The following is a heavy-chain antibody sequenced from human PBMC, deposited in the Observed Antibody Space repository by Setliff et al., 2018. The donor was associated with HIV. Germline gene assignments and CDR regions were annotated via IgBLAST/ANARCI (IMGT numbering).Heavy chain of an antibody. D-gene: IGHD3-22*01. CDR3: ARDSDGSSYYHFAH. Sequence: SETLSLTCSVSGVSVSINSYFWSWIRQPPGGGLEFIGHISYSGTTNYNPSLESRVSISVDTSKNQFSLKLKSVTAADTAVYYCARDSDGSSYYHFAHWSQGTLVTVSS. CDR1: GVSVSINSYF. J-gene: IGHJ4*02. CDR2: ISYSGTT. V-gene: IGHV4-61*01.